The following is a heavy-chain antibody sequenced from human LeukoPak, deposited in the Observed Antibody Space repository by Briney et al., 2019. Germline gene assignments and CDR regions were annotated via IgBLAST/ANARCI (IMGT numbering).Heavy chain of an antibody. CDR2: IYSGGSI. V-gene: IGHV3-66*02. CDR3: ASRNYYDSSGYFDAFDI. Sequence: GGSLRLSCVVAGFTVKSNYMSWVRQAPGKGLEWVSVIYSGGSIYYADSVKGRFTISRDNSKNTLYLQMNSLRAEDTAVYYCASRNYYDSSGYFDAFDIWGQGTMVIVSS. CDR1: GFTVKSNY. D-gene: IGHD3-22*01. J-gene: IGHJ3*02.